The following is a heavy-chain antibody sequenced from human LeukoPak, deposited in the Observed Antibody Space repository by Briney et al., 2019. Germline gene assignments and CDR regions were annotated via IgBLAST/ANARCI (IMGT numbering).Heavy chain of an antibody. CDR3: ARGDYYDSSGYYSYFDY. Sequence: ASVKVSCTSSGYTFTLYYMHWVRQAPGQGLEWMGWINPNSGGTNYAQKFQGRVTMTRDTSISTAYMELSRLRSDDTAVYYCARGDYYDSSGYYSYFDYWGQGTLVTVSS. CDR1: GYTFTLYY. D-gene: IGHD3-22*01. V-gene: IGHV1-2*02. CDR2: INPNSGGT. J-gene: IGHJ4*02.